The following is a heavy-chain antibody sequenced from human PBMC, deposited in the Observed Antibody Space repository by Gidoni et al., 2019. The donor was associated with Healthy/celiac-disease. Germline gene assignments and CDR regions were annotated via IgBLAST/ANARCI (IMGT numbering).Heavy chain of an antibody. CDR1: GYTFTSYD. V-gene: IGHV1-8*01. CDR3: ARVVYNWNRSYYYYYMDV. D-gene: IGHD1-1*01. CDR2: MNPNSGNT. J-gene: IGHJ6*03. Sequence: QVQLVQSGAEVKKPGASVKVSCKASGYTFTSYDINWVRQATGQGLEWMGWMNPNSGNTGYAQKFQGRVTMTRNTSISTAYMELSSLRSEDTAVYYCARVVYNWNRSYYYYYMDVWGKGTTVTVSS.